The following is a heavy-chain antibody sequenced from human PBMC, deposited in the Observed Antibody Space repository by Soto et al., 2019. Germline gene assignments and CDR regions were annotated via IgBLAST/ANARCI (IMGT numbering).Heavy chain of an antibody. CDR2: ICHYSGET. Sequence: SVKVSCKASGYTFTSYGIVWVPQAPGQGLEWMRWICHYSGETRYPEKFQDRVTLTTDTSTKTAYMDLRNLKSDDTAVYWCARGPVAGSDFWG. D-gene: IGHD6-19*01. CDR1: GYTFTSYG. CDR3: ARGPVAGSDF. J-gene: IGHJ4*01. V-gene: IGHV1-18*04.